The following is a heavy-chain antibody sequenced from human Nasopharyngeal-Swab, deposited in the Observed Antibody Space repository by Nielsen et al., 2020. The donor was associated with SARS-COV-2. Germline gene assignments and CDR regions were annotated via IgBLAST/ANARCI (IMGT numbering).Heavy chain of an antibody. CDR2: ISWNSGSI. CDR3: ARGMTTVTL. V-gene: IGHV3-9*01. J-gene: IGHJ4*02. Sequence: SLKISCAASGFTFDDYAMHWVRQAPGKGLEWVSGISWNSGSIGYADSVKGRFTISRDNAKNSLYLQMNSLRAEDTALYYCARGMTTVTLWGQGTLVTSPQ. D-gene: IGHD4-17*01. CDR1: GFTFDDYA.